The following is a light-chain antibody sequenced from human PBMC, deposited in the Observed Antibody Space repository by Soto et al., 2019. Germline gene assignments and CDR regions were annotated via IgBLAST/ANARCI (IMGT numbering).Light chain of an antibody. Sequence: EIGLTQSPGTLSLSPGERATLSCRASQSISSSYLAWYQQKPGQAPRLLVYGASSRATGIPDRFSGSGSGPDFTLTISRLGPEDFAVYYCQQYGSSRFTFGPGTKVDIK. CDR1: QSISSSY. J-gene: IGKJ3*01. V-gene: IGKV3-20*01. CDR2: GAS. CDR3: QQYGSSRFT.